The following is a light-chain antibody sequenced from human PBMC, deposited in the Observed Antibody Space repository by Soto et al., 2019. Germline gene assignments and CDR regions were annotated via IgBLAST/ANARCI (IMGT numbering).Light chain of an antibody. CDR2: DVS. J-gene: IGLJ2*01. V-gene: IGLV2-14*01. CDR3: SSYTSSNTPVV. Sequence: QSVLTQPASVSGSPGQSITISCTGTSSDVGGYNYVSWYQQHPGKAPNLIIFDVSNRPSGVSNRFSGSKSGNSASLTISGLQAEDEADYYCSSYTSSNTPVVFGGGTKVTVL. CDR1: SSDVGGYNY.